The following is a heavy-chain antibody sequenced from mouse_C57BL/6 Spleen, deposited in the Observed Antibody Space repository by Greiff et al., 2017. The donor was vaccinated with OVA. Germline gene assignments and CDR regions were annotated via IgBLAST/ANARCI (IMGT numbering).Heavy chain of an antibody. Sequence: VQLQQSGPELVKPGASVKISCKASGYSFTGYYMNWVKQSPEKSLEWIGEINPSTGGTTYNQKFKAKATLTVDKSSSTAYMQLKSLTSEDSAVYYCARWGYYGSSYYLDYWGQGTTLTVSA. V-gene: IGHV1-42*01. CDR1: GYSFTGYY. J-gene: IGHJ2*01. D-gene: IGHD1-1*01. CDR3: ARWGYYGSSYYLDY. CDR2: INPSTGGT.